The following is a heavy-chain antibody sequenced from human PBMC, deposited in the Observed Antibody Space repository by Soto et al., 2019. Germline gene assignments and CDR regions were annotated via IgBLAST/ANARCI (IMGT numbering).Heavy chain of an antibody. Sequence: VPLVESGGGLVKPGGSLRLSCVASGFSISDYSMSWVRQAPGKGLEWVSSISSSSSYIYYADSLRGRFTISRDNAKNSLFLQMNSLRAEDTAVYYCAREVDTSLGNEASDVWGQGTMVTVS. CDR1: GFSISDYS. D-gene: IGHD5-18*01. J-gene: IGHJ3*01. CDR2: ISSSSSYI. V-gene: IGHV3-21*01. CDR3: AREVDTSLGNEASDV.